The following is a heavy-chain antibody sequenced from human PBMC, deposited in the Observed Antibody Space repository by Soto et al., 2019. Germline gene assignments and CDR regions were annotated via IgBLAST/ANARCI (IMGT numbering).Heavy chain of an antibody. J-gene: IGHJ4*02. D-gene: IGHD2-15*01. V-gene: IGHV4-61*01. CDR3: ARGVLYCSGGSGPDY. CDR1: GGSVSSGSYY. Sequence: SETLSLTCTVTGGSVSSGSYYWSWIRQFPGKGLEWIGYIYYTGNTNSNPSLKSRVNMSIDMSKNQFSLKLSTVTAADTAVYYCARGVLYCSGGSGPDYWGQGTLVTVSS. CDR2: IYYTGNT.